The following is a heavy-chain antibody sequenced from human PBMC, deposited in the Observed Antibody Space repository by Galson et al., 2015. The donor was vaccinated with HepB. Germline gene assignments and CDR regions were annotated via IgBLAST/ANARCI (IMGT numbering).Heavy chain of an antibody. V-gene: IGHV3-23*01. CDR2: ISASGGPT. Sequence: SLRLSCAASGFTFSRYAMSWVRQAPGKGLEWVSTISASGGPTYYADSVKGRFAISRDNSKNAPFLQMNSLRAEDTAVYFCAKMRWLGYFDHWGQGALVTVSS. D-gene: IGHD6-19*01. CDR1: GFTFSRYA. CDR3: AKMRWLGYFDH. J-gene: IGHJ4*02.